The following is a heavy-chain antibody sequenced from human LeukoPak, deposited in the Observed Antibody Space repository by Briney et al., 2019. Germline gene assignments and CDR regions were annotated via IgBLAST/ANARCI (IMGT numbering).Heavy chain of an antibody. CDR3: ARAHIQDYTIVGLVDH. J-gene: IGHJ5*02. CDR1: GFTFDDYA. V-gene: IGHV3-21*01. Sequence: PGRSLRLSCAASGFTFDDYAMHWVRQTPGQGLEWVSSISSRSTYAYYADSVRGRFTVSRDSAKNSLFLQMDNLRVEDTAIYYCARAHIQDYTIVGLVDHWGQGTLVTVSS. D-gene: IGHD1-26*01. CDR2: ISSRSTYA.